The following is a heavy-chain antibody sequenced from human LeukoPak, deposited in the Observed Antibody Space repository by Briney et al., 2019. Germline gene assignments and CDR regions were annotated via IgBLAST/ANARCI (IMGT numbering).Heavy chain of an antibody. CDR1: GFTFSSYA. V-gene: IGHV3-23*01. CDR2: ISGSGGST. CDR3: AKVPPPGATTPKNDY. Sequence: RGSLRLSCAASGFTFSSYAMSRVRQAPGKVLEWVSAISGSGGSTYYADSVKGRFTISRDNSKNTLYLQMNSLRAEDTAVYYCAKVPPPGATTPKNDYWGQGTLVTVSS. J-gene: IGHJ4*02. D-gene: IGHD1-26*01.